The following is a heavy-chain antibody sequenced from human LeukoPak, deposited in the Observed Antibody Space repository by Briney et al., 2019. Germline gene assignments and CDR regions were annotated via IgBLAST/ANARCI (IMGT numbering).Heavy chain of an antibody. CDR1: GFTFSSYS. CDR2: ISSSSSYI. Sequence: GGSLRLSRAASGFTFSSYSRNWVRQAPGKGLEWVSSISSSSSYIYYADSVKGRFTISRDNAKNSLYLQMNSLRAEDTAEYYCARDRITIFGVVPDWGQGTLVTVSS. V-gene: IGHV3-21*03. D-gene: IGHD3-3*01. J-gene: IGHJ4*02. CDR3: ARDRITIFGVVPD.